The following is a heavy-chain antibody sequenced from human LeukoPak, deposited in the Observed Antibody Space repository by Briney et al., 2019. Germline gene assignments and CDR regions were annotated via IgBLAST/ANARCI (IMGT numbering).Heavy chain of an antibody. V-gene: IGHV4-34*01. CDR2: INHSGST. D-gene: IGHD3-3*01. CDR1: GGSFSGYY. CDR3: ARGTQYYDFWSGPTSYFDY. J-gene: IGHJ4*02. Sequence: SETLSLTXAVYGGSFSGYYWSWIRQPPGKGLEWIGEINHSGSTNYNPSLKSRVTISVDTSKNQFSLKLSSVTAADTAVYYCARGTQYYDFWSGPTSYFDYWGQGTLVTVSS.